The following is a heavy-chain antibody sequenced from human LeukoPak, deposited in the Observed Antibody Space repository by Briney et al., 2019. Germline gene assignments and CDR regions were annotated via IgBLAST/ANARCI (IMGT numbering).Heavy chain of an antibody. J-gene: IGHJ2*01. CDR1: GGSISSYY. CDR2: IYYSGST. CDR3: ARDKANWYFDL. V-gene: IGHV4-59*01. Sequence: KPSETLSLTCTVSGGSISSYYWSWIRQPPGKGLEWIGYIYYSGSTNYNPSLKSRVTISVDTSKNQFSLKLSSVTAADTAVYYCARDKANWYFDLWGRGTLVTVSS.